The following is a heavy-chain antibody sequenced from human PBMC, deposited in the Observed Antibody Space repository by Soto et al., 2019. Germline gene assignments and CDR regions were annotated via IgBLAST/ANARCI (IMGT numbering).Heavy chain of an antibody. V-gene: IGHV1-18*01. CDR1: GYTFTSYG. J-gene: IGHJ6*02. CDR2: ISAYSGNT. D-gene: IGHD6-13*01. Sequence: WASVKVSCKASGYTFTSYGISWVRQAPGQGLEWMGWISAYSGNTNYAQKLQGRVTMTTDTSTSTAYMELRSLRSDDTAVYYCARDLNAAAGYYYYYGMDVWGQGTTVTVSS. CDR3: ARDLNAAAGYYYYYGMDV.